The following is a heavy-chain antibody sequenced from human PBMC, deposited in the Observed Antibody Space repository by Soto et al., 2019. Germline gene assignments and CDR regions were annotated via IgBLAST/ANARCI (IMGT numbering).Heavy chain of an antibody. D-gene: IGHD3-9*01. CDR3: ARGMLRYFDWLPYFDY. CDR2: INPNSGGT. CDR1: GYTFTGYC. V-gene: IGHV1-2*04. J-gene: IGHJ4*02. Sequence: ASVKVSCKASGYTFTGYCMHWVRQAPGQGLEWMGWINPNSGGTNYAQKFQGWVTMTRDTSISTAYMELSRLRSDDTAVYYCARGMLRYFDWLPYFDYWGQGTLVTVSS.